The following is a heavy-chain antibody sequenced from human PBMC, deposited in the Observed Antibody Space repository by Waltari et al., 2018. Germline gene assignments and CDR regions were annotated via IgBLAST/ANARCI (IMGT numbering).Heavy chain of an antibody. J-gene: IGHJ4*02. V-gene: IGHV3-23*01. CDR2: ISGSSGDK. CDR1: GFTFSSYV. Sequence: VQLLESGGGLVQPGGLLRLACAASGFTFSSYVMSWVRQGPGQGLEVVSSISGSSGDKYYADSVKVRITSARDNSTNTLHLQMNSLEAEDTAVYYCAEDQESITGAIMDYWGQGTLVTVSS. D-gene: IGHD1-20*01. CDR3: AEDQESITGAIMDY.